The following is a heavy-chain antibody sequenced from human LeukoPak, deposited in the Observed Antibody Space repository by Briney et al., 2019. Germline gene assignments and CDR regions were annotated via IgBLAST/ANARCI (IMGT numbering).Heavy chain of an antibody. Sequence: GGSLRLSCAASGFTFSSYWMSWVRQAPGKGLEWVANIKQDGSEKYYVDSVKGRFTISRDNAKNSLYLQMNSLRAEDTAVYYCARYGSRRGGSYDLDYWGQGTLVTVSS. J-gene: IGHJ4*02. CDR1: GFTFSSYW. D-gene: IGHD1-26*01. CDR2: IKQDGSEK. V-gene: IGHV3-7*01. CDR3: ARYGSRRGGSYDLDY.